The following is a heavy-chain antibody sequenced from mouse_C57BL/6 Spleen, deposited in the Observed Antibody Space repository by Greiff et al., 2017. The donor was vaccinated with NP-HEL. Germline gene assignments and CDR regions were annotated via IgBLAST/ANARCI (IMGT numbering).Heavy chain of an antibody. V-gene: IGHV3-6*01. Sequence: EVKLMESGPGLVKPSQSLSLTCSVTGYSITSGYYWNWIRQFPGNKLEWMGYISYDGSNNYNPSLKNRISITRDTSKNQFFLKLNSVTTEDTATYYCAREGNYYGSSLWFAYWGQGTLVTVSA. CDR3: AREGNYYGSSLWFAY. CDR2: ISYDGSN. CDR1: GYSITSGYY. D-gene: IGHD1-1*01. J-gene: IGHJ3*01.